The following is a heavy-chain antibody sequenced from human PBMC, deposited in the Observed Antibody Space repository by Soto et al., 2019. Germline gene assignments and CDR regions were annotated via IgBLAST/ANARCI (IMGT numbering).Heavy chain of an antibody. Sequence: ASVKVSCKASGYTFTGYYMHWVRQAPGQGLEWMGWINPNSGGTNYAQKFQGWVTMTRDTSISTAYMELSRLRSDDTAVYYCARDSVGDSSSSSFGLVYYYYGTDVWGQGTTVTVSS. D-gene: IGHD6-6*01. CDR1: GYTFTGYY. CDR2: INPNSGGT. CDR3: ARDSVGDSSSSSFGLVYYYYGTDV. J-gene: IGHJ6*02. V-gene: IGHV1-2*04.